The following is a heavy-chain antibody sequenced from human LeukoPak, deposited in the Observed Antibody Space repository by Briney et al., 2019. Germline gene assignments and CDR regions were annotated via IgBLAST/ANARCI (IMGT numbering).Heavy chain of an antibody. J-gene: IGHJ4*02. D-gene: IGHD6-19*01. CDR2: MNPNSGNT. CDR1: GYTFTSYD. Sequence: ASVKVSCKASGYTFTSYDINWVRQATGQGLEWMGWMNPNSGNTGYAQKFQGRVTMTRNTSIRTAYMELSSLRSEDTAVYYCARGQAQWLGGGYYFDYWGQGTLVTVSS. V-gene: IGHV1-8*01. CDR3: ARGQAQWLGGGYYFDY.